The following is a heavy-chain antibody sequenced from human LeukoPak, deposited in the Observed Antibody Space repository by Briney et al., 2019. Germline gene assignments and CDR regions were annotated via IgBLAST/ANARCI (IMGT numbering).Heavy chain of an antibody. CDR3: AKDSGGWHRY. CDR1: GFTFDDYA. CDR2: ISWNSGSI. D-gene: IGHD6-19*01. J-gene: IGHJ4*02. V-gene: IGHV3-9*01. Sequence: GGSLRPSCAASGFTFDDYAMHWVRQAPGTGLEWVSGISWNSGSIGYADSVKGRFTISRDNAKNSLYLQMNSLRAEDTALYYCAKDSGGWHRYWGQGTLVTVSS.